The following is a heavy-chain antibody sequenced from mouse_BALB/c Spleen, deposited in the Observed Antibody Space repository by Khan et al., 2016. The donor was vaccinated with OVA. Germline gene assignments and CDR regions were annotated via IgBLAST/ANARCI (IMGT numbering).Heavy chain of an antibody. CDR1: GYTFTNYG. J-gene: IGHJ4*01. Sequence: VQLQQSGPELKKPGETVKISCKASGYTFTNYGMNWVKQAPGKGLKWMGWIYTYTGEPTYADDFKGRFAFSLESSASTAYLQINNLTNEDTATYFCARGSSRAMDYWGQGTSVTGSS. D-gene: IGHD1-1*01. CDR3: ARGSSRAMDY. V-gene: IGHV9-3-1*01. CDR2: IYTYTGEP.